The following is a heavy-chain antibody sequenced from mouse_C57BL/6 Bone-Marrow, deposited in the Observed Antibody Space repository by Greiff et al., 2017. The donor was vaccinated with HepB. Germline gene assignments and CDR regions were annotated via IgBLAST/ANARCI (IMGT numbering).Heavy chain of an antibody. D-gene: IGHD1-2*01. CDR2: IDPSDSYT. V-gene: IGHV1-50*01. CDR3: ARFGYRGFAY. J-gene: IGHJ3*01. Sequence: QVQLQQPGAELVKPGASVKLSCKASGYTFTSYWMQWVKQRPGQGLEWIGEIDPSDSYTNYTQKFKGKATLTVDTSSSTAYMQLSSLTSEDSAVYYCARFGYRGFAYWGQGTLVTVSA. CDR1: GYTFTSYW.